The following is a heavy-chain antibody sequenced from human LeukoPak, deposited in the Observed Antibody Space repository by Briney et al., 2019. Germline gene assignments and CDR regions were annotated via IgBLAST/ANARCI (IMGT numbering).Heavy chain of an antibody. CDR2: VYGNGAST. CDR1: GFTFRDYW. CDR3: VTGGFSDAYGEDDSDSSAYDY. Sequence: PGGSLRLSCAASGFTFRDYWMHWVRQDPGRGLVWVSCVYGNGASTYYADSVKGRFTISRDNARNTLSLHMRGLRPEDTAVYFCVTGGFSDAYGEDDSDSSAYDYWGQGSRVTVSS. V-gene: IGHV3-74*01. D-gene: IGHD3-22*01. J-gene: IGHJ4*02.